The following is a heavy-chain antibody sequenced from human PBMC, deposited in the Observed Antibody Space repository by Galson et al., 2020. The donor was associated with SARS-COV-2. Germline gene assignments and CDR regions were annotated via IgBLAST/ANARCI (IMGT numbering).Heavy chain of an antibody. D-gene: IGHD6-19*01. V-gene: IGHV4-4*02. J-gene: IGHJ4*02. CDR1: GASISDSAC. CDR3: AKDTSGWQPSGY. Sequence: SETLSLTCAVSGASISDSACWTWIRQPPVKGLAWIGEMCQIGTNNNNPSLRSRVTISADTSKNEFSLRLTSVTAADTAVYYCAKDTSGWQPSGYWGQGTLVTVSP. CDR2: MCQIGTN.